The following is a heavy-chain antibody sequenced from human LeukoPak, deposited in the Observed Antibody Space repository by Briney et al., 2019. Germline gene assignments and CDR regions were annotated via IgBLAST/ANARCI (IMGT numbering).Heavy chain of an antibody. CDR3: ARGQGGYCSGGSCPAYYYYYMDV. D-gene: IGHD2-15*01. CDR2: IYTSGST. J-gene: IGHJ6*03. CDR1: GGSFSGYY. Sequence: SETLSLTCAVYGGSFSGYYWSWIRQPAGKGLEWIGRIYTSGSTNYNPSLKSRVTISVDTSKNQFSLKLSSVTAAGTAVYYCARGQGGYCSGGSCPAYYYYYMDVWGKGTTVTVSS. V-gene: IGHV4-59*10.